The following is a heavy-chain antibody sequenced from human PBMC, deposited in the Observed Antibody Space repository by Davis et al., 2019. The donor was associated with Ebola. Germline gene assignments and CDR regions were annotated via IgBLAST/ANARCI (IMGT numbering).Heavy chain of an antibody. CDR3: AKQLFWFGEETT. Sequence: GGSLRLSCAASGFTFSSYAMSWVRQAPGKGLEWVSAISGSGGSTYYADSVKGRFTISRDNSNSTLFLQMNSLRAEDTAVYYCAKQLFWFGEETTWGQGTLVAVSS. V-gene: IGHV3-23*01. D-gene: IGHD3-10*01. J-gene: IGHJ5*02. CDR1: GFTFSSYA. CDR2: ISGSGGST.